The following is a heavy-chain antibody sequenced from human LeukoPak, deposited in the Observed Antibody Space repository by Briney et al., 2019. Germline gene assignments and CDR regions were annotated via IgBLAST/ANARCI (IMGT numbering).Heavy chain of an antibody. CDR3: AIQMTMIVVVPYFDY. D-gene: IGHD3-22*01. J-gene: IGHJ4*02. Sequence: PGGSLRLSCDASGFTSNDYYMSWIRQAPGKGLEWVSFITSSGTTKYYADSVRGRFTISRDNAKNSLYLYMNSLRDDDTAVYYCAIQMTMIVVVPYFDYWGQGALVTVSA. V-gene: IGHV3-11*04. CDR2: ITSSGTTK. CDR1: GFTSNDYY.